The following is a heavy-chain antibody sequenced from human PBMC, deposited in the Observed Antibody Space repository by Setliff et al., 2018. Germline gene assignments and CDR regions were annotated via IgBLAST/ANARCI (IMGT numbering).Heavy chain of an antibody. Sequence: PSETLSLTCTVYGGSFSDYYWGWIRQPPGKGLEWIAEINHSGSTNYNPSLKSRVTISVDTSRNQIALNLKSVTAADTAVYYCARDRTAYSYGLDVWGQGTTVTVS. V-gene: IGHV4-34*01. D-gene: IGHD5-18*01. CDR1: GGSFSDYY. J-gene: IGHJ6*02. CDR3: ARDRTAYSYGLDV. CDR2: INHSGST.